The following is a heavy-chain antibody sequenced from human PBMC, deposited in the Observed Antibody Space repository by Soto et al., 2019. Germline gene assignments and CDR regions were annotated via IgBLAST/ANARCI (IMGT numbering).Heavy chain of an antibody. D-gene: IGHD3-9*01. CDR3: ARVLVLRYFDWLPSPGQNWFDP. V-gene: IGHV1-24*01. Sequence: ASVKVSCKVSGYTLTELSMHWVRQAPGKGLEWMGGFDPEDGETIYAQKFQGRVTMTEDTSTSTAYMELSSLRSDDTAVYYCARVLVLRYFDWLPSPGQNWFDPWGQGTLVTVSS. CDR1: GYTLTELS. CDR2: FDPEDGET. J-gene: IGHJ5*02.